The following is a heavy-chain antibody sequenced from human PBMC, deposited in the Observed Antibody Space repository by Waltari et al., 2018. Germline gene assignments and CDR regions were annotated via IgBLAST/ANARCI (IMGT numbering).Heavy chain of an antibody. J-gene: IGHJ4*02. V-gene: IGHV3-30-3*01. CDR3: ARDRPGASAASPEITH. CDR1: GFTFINYA. D-gene: IGHD3-10*01. CDR2: ISSDGGRK. Sequence: QVHLVESGGGVGQPGMSLILSCTASGFTFINYAMHWARQAPGKGLEWLAVISSDGGRKYYADSVRGRFTVAGDQATNTLHVRMTSLTSEDAGGYFGARDRPGASAASPEITHWGQGTLVTVSS.